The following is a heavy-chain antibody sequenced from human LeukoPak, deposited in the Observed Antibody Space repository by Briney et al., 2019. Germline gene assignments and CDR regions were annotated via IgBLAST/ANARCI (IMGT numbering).Heavy chain of an antibody. CDR3: VRGRNGWSGMDV. Sequence: GGSLRLSCAASGFTFSSYTMNWVRQAPGKGLEWVSSISSGSGYIYYADSVEGRFTISRDNAKNTLYLQMNSLRADDTAVYYCVRGRNGWSGMDVWGQGTTVTVSS. J-gene: IGHJ6*02. D-gene: IGHD6-19*01. CDR2: ISSGSGYI. CDR1: GFTFSSYT. V-gene: IGHV3-21*01.